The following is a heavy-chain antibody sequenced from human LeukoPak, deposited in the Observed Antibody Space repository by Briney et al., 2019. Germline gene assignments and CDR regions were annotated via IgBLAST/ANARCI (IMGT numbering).Heavy chain of an antibody. CDR3: AKDMIGYCSSTSCYSPFDY. CDR1: GFTFDDYA. Sequence: GGSLRLSCAASGFTFDDYAMHWVRQAPGKGLEWVSGISWNSGNIVYADSVKGRFTISRDNAKNSLYLRMNSLRAEDTALYYCAKDMIGYCSSTSCYSPFDYWGQGTLVTVSS. CDR2: ISWNSGNI. D-gene: IGHD2-2*03. V-gene: IGHV3-9*01. J-gene: IGHJ4*02.